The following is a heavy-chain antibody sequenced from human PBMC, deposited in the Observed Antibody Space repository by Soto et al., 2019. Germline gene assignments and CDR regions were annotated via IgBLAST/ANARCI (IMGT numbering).Heavy chain of an antibody. Sequence: SETLSLTCTVSGGSISSGDYYWSRNRQPPGKGLEWIGYIYYSGSTYYNPSLKSRVTISVDTSKNQFSLKLSSVTAADTAVYYCARDFLSITRIRGNDYGMDVWGQGTTVTVSS. V-gene: IGHV4-30-4*01. D-gene: IGHD3-10*01. CDR2: IYYSGST. CDR3: ARDFLSITRIRGNDYGMDV. CDR1: GGSISSGDYY. J-gene: IGHJ6*02.